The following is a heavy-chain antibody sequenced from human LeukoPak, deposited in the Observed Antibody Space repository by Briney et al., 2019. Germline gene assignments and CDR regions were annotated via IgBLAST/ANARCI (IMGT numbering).Heavy chain of an antibody. D-gene: IGHD6-13*01. J-gene: IGHJ4*02. CDR2: IRYDGSNK. CDR1: GFIFSSYG. CDR3: ARGGGSGRYGLPFDS. Sequence: GGSLRLSCAASGFIFSSYGMHWVRQAPGKGLEGVAFIRYDGSNKYYADSVKGRFTISRDNPKNTLYLQMNSLRAEDTAVYYCARGGGSGRYGLPFDSWGQGTLVTVSS. V-gene: IGHV3-30*02.